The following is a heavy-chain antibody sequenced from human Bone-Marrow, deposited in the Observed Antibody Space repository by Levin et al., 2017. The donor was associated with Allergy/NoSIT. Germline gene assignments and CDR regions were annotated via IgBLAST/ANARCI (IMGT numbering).Heavy chain of an antibody. D-gene: IGHD3-10*01. CDR2: ISYDGSNK. Sequence: GESLKISCAASGFTFSSYGMHWVRQAPGKGLEWVAVISYDGSNKYYADSVKGRFTISRDNSKNTLYLQMNSLRAEDTAVYYCAKGSWGFGELNWFDPWGQGTLVTVSS. CDR3: AKGSWGFGELNWFDP. CDR1: GFTFSSYG. J-gene: IGHJ5*02. V-gene: IGHV3-30*18.